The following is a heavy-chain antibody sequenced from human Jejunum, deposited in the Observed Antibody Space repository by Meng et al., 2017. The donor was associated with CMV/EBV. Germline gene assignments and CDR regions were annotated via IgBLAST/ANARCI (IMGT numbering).Heavy chain of an antibody. CDR2: ISQTGRT. D-gene: IGHD6-19*01. CDR1: GGSINGYY. Sequence: CSVSGGSINGYYWNLIRQTPGRGPEWIAYISQTGRTNYNPSLKSRVTISVDTSKNQFSVELMSMTAADTAMYYCARGPGQWLPFDLWGQGTLVTVSS. J-gene: IGHJ4*02. CDR3: ARGPGQWLPFDL. V-gene: IGHV4-59*01.